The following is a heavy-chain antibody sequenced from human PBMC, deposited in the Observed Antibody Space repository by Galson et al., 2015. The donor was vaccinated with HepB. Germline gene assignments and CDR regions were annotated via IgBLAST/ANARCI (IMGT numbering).Heavy chain of an antibody. CDR3: AKWRLSERWFDP. Sequence: SLRLSCAASGFTFSNNAMAWVRQAPGKGLEWVSTCGSGNIKYYADSVKGRFTISSDNSRNTLYLQMNSLRAEDTAVYYCAKWRLSERWFDPWGQGTLVTVSS. J-gene: IGHJ5*02. D-gene: IGHD1-1*01. CDR1: GFTFSNNA. V-gene: IGHV3-23*01. CDR2: CGSGNIK.